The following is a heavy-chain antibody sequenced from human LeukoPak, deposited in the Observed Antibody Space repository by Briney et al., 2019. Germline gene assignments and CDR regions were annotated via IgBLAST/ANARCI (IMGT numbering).Heavy chain of an antibody. D-gene: IGHD6-19*01. V-gene: IGHV3-48*01. CDR1: GFTFSNYS. CDR3: AKGRSSGWYGPGGFDY. J-gene: IGHJ4*02. Sequence: GGSLRLSCAASGFTFSNYSMNWVRQAPGKGLEWVSYISSSSSTIYYADSVKGRFTISRDNAKNSLYLQMNSLRAEDTALYYCAKGRSSGWYGPGGFDYWGQGTLVTVSS. CDR2: ISSSSSTI.